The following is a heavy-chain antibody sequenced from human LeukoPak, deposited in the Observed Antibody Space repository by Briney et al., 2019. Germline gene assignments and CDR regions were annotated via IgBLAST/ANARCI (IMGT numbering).Heavy chain of an antibody. Sequence: PGGSLRLSRAASGFTFSSYWMSWVRQAPGKGLEWVANIKQDGSEKYYVDSVKGRFTISRDNAKNSLYLQMNSLRAEDTAVYYCAREAAGGLRGYYYYYYMDVWGKGTTVTVSS. CDR1: GFTFSSYW. V-gene: IGHV3-7*01. CDR3: AREAAGGLRGYYYYYYMDV. CDR2: IKQDGSEK. J-gene: IGHJ6*03. D-gene: IGHD6-13*01.